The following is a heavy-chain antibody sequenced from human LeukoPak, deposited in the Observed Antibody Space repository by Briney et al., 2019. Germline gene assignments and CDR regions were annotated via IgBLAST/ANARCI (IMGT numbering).Heavy chain of an antibody. CDR2: IYHSGST. CDR3: ARYRGYSYGYYFDY. D-gene: IGHD5-18*01. J-gene: IGHJ4*02. Sequence: SGTLSLTCAVSGGSISSSNWWSWVRQPPGKGLEWIGEIYHSGSTNYNPSLKSRVTISVDKSKNQFSLKLSSVTAADTAVHYCARYRGYSYGYYFDYWGQGTLVTVSS. CDR1: GGSISSSNW. V-gene: IGHV4-4*02.